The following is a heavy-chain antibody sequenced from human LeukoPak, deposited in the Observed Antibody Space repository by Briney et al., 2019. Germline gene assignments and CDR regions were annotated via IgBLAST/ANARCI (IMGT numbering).Heavy chain of an antibody. J-gene: IGHJ4*02. CDR1: GFTVSSNY. Sequence: GGSLRLSCAASGFTVSSNYMSWVRQAPGKGLEWVSVIYSGGSTYYADSVKGRFTISRDNSKNTLYLQMNSLRAEDTAVYYCARDSKTTVTFYYFDYWGQGTLVTVSS. V-gene: IGHV3-66*01. CDR2: IYSGGST. CDR3: ARDSKTTVTFYYFDY. D-gene: IGHD4-17*01.